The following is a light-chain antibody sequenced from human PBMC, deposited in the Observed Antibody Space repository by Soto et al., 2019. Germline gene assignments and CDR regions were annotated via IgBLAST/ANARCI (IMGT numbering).Light chain of an antibody. J-gene: IGKJ1*01. CDR3: QQYGSSPWT. CDR1: QSVSSSY. V-gene: IGKV3-20*01. CDR2: GAS. Sequence: IVLTQSPGTLSLSPWERATLSCRASQSVSSSYLAWYQQTPGQAPRLLIYGASSMATGIPDRFSGSGSGTDFTLTISILEPEDVAVYYGQQYGSSPWTFGQGTKVEIK.